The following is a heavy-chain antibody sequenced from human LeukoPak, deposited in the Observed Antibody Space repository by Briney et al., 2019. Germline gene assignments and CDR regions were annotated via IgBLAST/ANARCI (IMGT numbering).Heavy chain of an antibody. CDR1: GGSISSYY. J-gene: IGHJ4*02. CDR2: IYYSGST. D-gene: IGHD3-22*01. Sequence: SETLSLTCTVSGGSISSYYWSWIRQPPGKGLEWIGYIYYSGSTNYNPSLKSRVTISVDTSKNQFSLKLSSVTAADTAVYYCARAPYCYDSSGYLSDWGQGTLVTVSS. CDR3: ARAPYCYDSSGYLSD. V-gene: IGHV4-59*01.